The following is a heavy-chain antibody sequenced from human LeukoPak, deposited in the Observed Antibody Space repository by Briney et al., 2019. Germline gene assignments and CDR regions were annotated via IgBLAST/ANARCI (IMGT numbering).Heavy chain of an antibody. D-gene: IGHD3-10*01. CDR1: GGTFSSYA. V-gene: IGHV1-69*13. CDR3: ARDLYYGSGSYYYYYYMDV. CDR2: IIPIFGTA. Sequence: SVKVSCKASGGTFSSYAISWVRQAPGQGLEWMGGIIPIFGTANYAQKFQGRVTITADESTSTAYMELSSLRSEDTAVYYCARDLYYGSGSYYYYYYMDVWGKGTTVTISS. J-gene: IGHJ6*03.